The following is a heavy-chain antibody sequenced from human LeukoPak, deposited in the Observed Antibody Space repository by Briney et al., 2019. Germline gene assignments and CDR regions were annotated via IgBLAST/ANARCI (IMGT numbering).Heavy chain of an antibody. D-gene: IGHD4-17*01. CDR1: GXSFRDYY. CDR3: ARHYGDSSSFDY. Sequence: GGSLRLSCAAFGXSFRDYYMSWIRQAPGKGLEWLSYISTSSRYIKYADSVTGRFSISRVNGDDSLYLQMNNLRVEDTAIYFCARHYGDSSSFDYWGQGILVTVSS. J-gene: IGHJ4*02. CDR2: ISTSSRYI. V-gene: IGHV3-11*03.